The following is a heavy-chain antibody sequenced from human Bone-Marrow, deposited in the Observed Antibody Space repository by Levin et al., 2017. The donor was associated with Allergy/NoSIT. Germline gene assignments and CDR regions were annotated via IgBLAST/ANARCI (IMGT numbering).Heavy chain of an antibody. CDR2: IYWNDDK. D-gene: IGHD6-19*01. CDR3: TNSPGYTGGWYPAH. CDR1: ELPLALNDVN. Sequence: SGPTLVKPTQTLTLTCTLSELPLALNDVNVGWIRQPPGKALEWLALIYWNDDKRYTPFLNDRLTITRDTSKREVVLTMTNMDPADTATYYCTNSPGYTGGWYPAHWGQGIQVAVSA. V-gene: IGHV2-5*01. J-gene: IGHJ4*02.